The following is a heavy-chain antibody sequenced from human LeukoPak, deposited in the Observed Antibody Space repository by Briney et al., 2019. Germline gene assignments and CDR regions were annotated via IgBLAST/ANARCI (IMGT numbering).Heavy chain of an antibody. CDR1: GVTFGDYA. Sequence: SLRLSCTASGVTFGDYAMSWVRQAPGKGLEWVGFIRSKAYGGTTEYAASVKGRFTISRDDSKSIAYLQMNSLKTEDTAVYYCTRDYDYALDYWGQGTLVTVSS. V-gene: IGHV3-49*04. CDR3: TRDYDYALDY. J-gene: IGHJ4*02. D-gene: IGHD3-16*01. CDR2: IRSKAYGGTT.